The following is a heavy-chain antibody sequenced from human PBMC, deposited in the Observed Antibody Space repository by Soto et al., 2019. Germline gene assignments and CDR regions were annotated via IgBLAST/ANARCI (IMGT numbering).Heavy chain of an antibody. D-gene: IGHD1-1*01. CDR1: RCTFSSYA. J-gene: IGHJ4*02. V-gene: IGHV1-69*13. Sequence: SVEASCKASRCTFSSYAIRWVAQAPEKGLEWMGGIIPIFVTPNYAQKSQGRVTINAEESTCTAYMELSSLRSEDTAVYYCAVVKTATSCCFDYWGQGSLDTGSS. CDR3: AVVKTATSCCFDY. CDR2: IIPIFVTP.